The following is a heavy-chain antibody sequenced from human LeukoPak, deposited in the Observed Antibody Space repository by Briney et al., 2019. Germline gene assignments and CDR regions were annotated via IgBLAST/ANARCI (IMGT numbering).Heavy chain of an antibody. Sequence: SETLSLTCTVSGGSISGYYWSWIRQPPGKGLQFIGYIHYTGSTNYNPSLESRVTLSVDTSKNQFSLKLRSVTAADTAVYYCARLSRDTVVLPAAMAHYFDYWGQGTLVTVSS. CDR2: IHYTGST. D-gene: IGHD2-2*01. V-gene: IGHV4-59*08. CDR3: ARLSRDTVVLPAAMAHYFDY. CDR1: GGSISGYY. J-gene: IGHJ4*02.